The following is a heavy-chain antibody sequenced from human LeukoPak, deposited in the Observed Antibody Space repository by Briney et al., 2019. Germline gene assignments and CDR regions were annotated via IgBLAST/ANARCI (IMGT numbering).Heavy chain of an antibody. D-gene: IGHD3-3*01. CDR3: AKGVSMIFGVAEEAFDI. V-gene: IGHV3-23*01. Sequence: GSLRLSCAASGFTFSSYAMSWVRQAPGKGLEWVSAISGSGGSTYYADSVKGRFTISRDNSKNTLYLQMNSLRAEDTAVYYCAKGVSMIFGVAEEAFDIWGQGTMVTVSS. CDR1: GFTFSSYA. CDR2: ISGSGGST. J-gene: IGHJ3*02.